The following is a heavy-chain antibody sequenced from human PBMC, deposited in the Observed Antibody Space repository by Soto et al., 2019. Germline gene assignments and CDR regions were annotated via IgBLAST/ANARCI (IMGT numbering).Heavy chain of an antibody. V-gene: IGHV3-48*01. Sequence: PGGSLRLSCAASGFTFSSYSMNWVRQAPGKGLEWVSYISSSSSTIYYADSVKGRFTISRDNAKNSLYLQMNSLRAEDTAVYYCARDGLDITMVGDAFDIWGQGTMVTVSS. D-gene: IGHD3-10*01. CDR3: ARDGLDITMVGDAFDI. CDR1: GFTFSSYS. CDR2: ISSSSSTI. J-gene: IGHJ3*02.